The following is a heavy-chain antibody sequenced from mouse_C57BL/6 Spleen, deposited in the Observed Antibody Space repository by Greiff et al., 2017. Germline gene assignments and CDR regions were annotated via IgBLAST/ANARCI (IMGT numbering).Heavy chain of an antibody. CDR2: IDPSDSET. CDR1: GYTFTSYW. V-gene: IGHV1-52*01. Sequence: QVQLQQPGAELVRPGSSVKLSCKASGYTFTSYWMHWVKQRPIQGLEWIGNIDPSDSETHYNQKFTDKATLTVDNSSSTSYMQLSSLTSEDSAVYYCFDCYFDYWGQGTTLTFSS. J-gene: IGHJ2*01. CDR3: FDCYFDY.